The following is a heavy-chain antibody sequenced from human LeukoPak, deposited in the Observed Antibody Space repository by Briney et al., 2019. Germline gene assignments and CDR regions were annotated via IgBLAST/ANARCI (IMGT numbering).Heavy chain of an antibody. D-gene: IGHD4-17*01. CDR1: GFTFSSYG. J-gene: IGHJ4*02. Sequence: PGGSLRLSCAASGFTFSSYGMHWVRQAPGKGLEWVAVIWYDGSNKNYADSVKGRFTISRDNSKNTLYLQMNSLRAEDTAVYYCARDRSTVTTGPGYWGQGTLVTVSS. CDR3: ARDRSTVTTGPGY. V-gene: IGHV3-33*01. CDR2: IWYDGSNK.